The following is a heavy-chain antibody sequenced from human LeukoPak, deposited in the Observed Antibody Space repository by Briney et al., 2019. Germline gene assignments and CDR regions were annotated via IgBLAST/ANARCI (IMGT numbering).Heavy chain of an antibody. V-gene: IGHV3-11*05. J-gene: IGHJ4*02. CDR3: ARGRYVDWLFDY. CDR1: GFTLSDYY. D-gene: IGHD3-9*01. Sequence: GGSLRLSCAASGFTLSDYYMSWIRQAPGKGLEWVSYISSSSRYTNYADSVKGRFTISRDNAKNSLYLQMNSLRVEDTAVYYCARGRYVDWLFDYWGQGTLVTVSS. CDR2: ISSSSRYT.